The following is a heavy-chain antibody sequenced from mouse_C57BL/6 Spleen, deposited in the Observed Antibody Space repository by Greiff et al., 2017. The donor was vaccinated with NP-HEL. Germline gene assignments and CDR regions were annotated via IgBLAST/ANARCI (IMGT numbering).Heavy chain of an antibody. J-gene: IGHJ4*01. CDR1: GFSLTSYG. V-gene: IGHV2-4*01. D-gene: IGHD1-1*01. CDR3: AKGTTVVATGAMDY. Sequence: QVQLQQSGPGLVQPSQSLSITCTVSGFSLTSYGVHWVRQPPGKGLEGLGVIWSGGSTDYNAAFISRLSISKDNSKSQVFFKMNSLQADDTAIYYCAKGTTVVATGAMDYWGQGTSVTVSS. CDR2: IWSGGST.